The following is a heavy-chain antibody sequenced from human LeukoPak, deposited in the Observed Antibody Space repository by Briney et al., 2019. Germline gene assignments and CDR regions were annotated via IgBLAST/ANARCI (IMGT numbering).Heavy chain of an antibody. CDR3: ARVANWGSSSIDY. V-gene: IGHV1-2*02. CDR1: GYTFTGYY. D-gene: IGHD7-27*01. J-gene: IGHJ4*02. CDR2: INPNSGGT. Sequence: ASVKVSCKATGYTFTGYYMHWVRQAPGQGLEWMGWINPNSGGTNYAQKFQGRVTMTRDTSISTAYMELSRLRSDDTAVYYCARVANWGSSSIDYWGQGTLVTVSS.